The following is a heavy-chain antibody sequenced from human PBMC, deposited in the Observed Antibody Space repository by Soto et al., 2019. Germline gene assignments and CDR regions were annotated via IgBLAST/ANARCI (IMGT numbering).Heavy chain of an antibody. D-gene: IGHD6-25*01. J-gene: IGHJ4*02. Sequence: ASVKVSCKASGGTFSSYAMSWVRQAPGEGLEWMGGIIPIFGTANYAQKFQGRVTITADESTSTAYMELSSLRSEDTAVYYCARDSSPTAVDRRYFDSWGQGT. V-gene: IGHV1-69*13. CDR1: GGTFSSYA. CDR2: IIPIFGTA. CDR3: ARDSSPTAVDRRYFDS.